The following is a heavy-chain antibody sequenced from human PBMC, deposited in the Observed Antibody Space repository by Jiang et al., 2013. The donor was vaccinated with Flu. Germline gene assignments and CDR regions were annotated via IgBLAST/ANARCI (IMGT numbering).Heavy chain of an antibody. J-gene: IGHJ4*02. D-gene: IGHD3-10*01. V-gene: IGHV4-38-2*02. CDR3: ARDSGGLFDY. CDR1: GYSITSGYY. Sequence: PGLVKPSETLSLTCTVSGYSITSGYYWGWIRQPPGKGLEWIGSIFHSGSTYFNPSLKSRVAISVDTSKNQFSLKVNSVTAADTAVYYCARDSGGLFDYWGQGTLVTVSS. CDR2: IFHSGST.